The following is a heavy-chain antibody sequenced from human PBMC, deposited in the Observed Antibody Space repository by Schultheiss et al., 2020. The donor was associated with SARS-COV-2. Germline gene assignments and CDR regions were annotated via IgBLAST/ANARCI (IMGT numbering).Heavy chain of an antibody. J-gene: IGHJ6*02. CDR1: GFTFSSYG. D-gene: IGHD2-2*02. Sequence: GGSLRLSCAASGFTFSSYGMHWVRQAPGKGLEWVAVISYDGSNKYYADSVKGRFTISRDNSKNTLYLQMNSLRAEDTAVYYCAKSRVPAGISYYYGMDVWGQGTTVTVSS. V-gene: IGHV3-30*18. CDR3: AKSRVPAGISYYYGMDV. CDR2: ISYDGSNK.